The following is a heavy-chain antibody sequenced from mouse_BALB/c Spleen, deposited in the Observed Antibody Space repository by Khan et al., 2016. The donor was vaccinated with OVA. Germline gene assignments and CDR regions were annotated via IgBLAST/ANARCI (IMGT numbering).Heavy chain of an antibody. V-gene: IGHV1-26*01. CDR3: ARGYDCFAY. CDR2: VNPNTGGS. J-gene: IGHJ3*01. D-gene: IGHD2-14*01. Sequence: EVQLQQSGPDLVQPGASVKISCKASGYSFTLYYMTWVKQSPGKSLEWIGRVNPNTGGSDYNQEFKGKAILTVDKSSHTAYMELHSLTSEDSAAYYCARGYDCFAYWGQGTLVTVSA. CDR1: GYSFTLYY.